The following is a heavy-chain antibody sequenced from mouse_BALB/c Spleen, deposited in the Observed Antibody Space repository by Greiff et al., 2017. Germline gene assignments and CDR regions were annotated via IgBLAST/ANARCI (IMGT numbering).Heavy chain of an antibody. J-gene: IGHJ3*01. CDR2: IYPGNGDT. D-gene: IGHD1-1*01. Sequence: QVQLQQPGAELVKPGASVKMSCKASGYTFTSYNMHWVKQTPGQGLEWIGAIYPGNGDTSYNQKFKGKATLTADKSSSTAYMQLSSLTSEDSAVYYCARPLLLRYSWFAYWGQGTLVTVSA. CDR3: ARPLLLRYSWFAY. V-gene: IGHV1-12*01. CDR1: GYTFTSYN.